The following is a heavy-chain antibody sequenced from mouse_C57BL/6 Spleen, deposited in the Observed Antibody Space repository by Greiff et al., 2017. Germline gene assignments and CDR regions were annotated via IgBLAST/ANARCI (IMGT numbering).Heavy chain of an antibody. Sequence: DVQLQESGPGLVKPSQSLSLTCSVTGYSITSGYYWNWIRQFPGNKLEWMGYISYDGSNNSNPSLKNRISITHDTSKTQFFLKLDSVTTEDTATDYCARMVTTRWYVDVCGTGTTVTVSS. D-gene: IGHD2-1*01. CDR1: GYSITSGYY. CDR3: ARMVTTRWYVDV. J-gene: IGHJ1*03. CDR2: ISYDGSN. V-gene: IGHV3-6*01.